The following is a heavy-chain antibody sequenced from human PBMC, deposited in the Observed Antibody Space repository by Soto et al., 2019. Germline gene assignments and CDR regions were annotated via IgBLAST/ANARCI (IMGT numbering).Heavy chain of an antibody. J-gene: IGHJ4*02. V-gene: IGHV3-30*18. CDR3: AKDKLRVITQYYFDY. CDR1: GVKFSSYG. D-gene: IGHD3-22*01. Sequence: PGGSLRLSCAASGVKFSSYGMHWVRQAPGKGLEWVAVISYDGSNKYYADSVKGRFTISRDNSKNTLYLQMNSLRAEDTAVYYCAKDKLRVITQYYFDYWGQGTLVTVSS. CDR2: ISYDGSNK.